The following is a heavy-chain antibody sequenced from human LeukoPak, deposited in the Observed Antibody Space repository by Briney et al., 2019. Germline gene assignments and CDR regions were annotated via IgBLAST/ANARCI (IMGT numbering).Heavy chain of an antibody. CDR1: GGTFSSYA. D-gene: IGHD1-26*01. CDR2: IIPILGIA. V-gene: IGHV1-69*04. J-gene: IGHJ4*02. Sequence: GASVKVSCKASGGTFSSYAISWVRQAPGQGLEWMGRIIPILGIANYAQKFQGRVTITADKSTSTAYMELRSLRSDDTAVYYCASERSEGPSGPLDYWGQGTLVTVSS. CDR3: ASERSEGPSGPLDY.